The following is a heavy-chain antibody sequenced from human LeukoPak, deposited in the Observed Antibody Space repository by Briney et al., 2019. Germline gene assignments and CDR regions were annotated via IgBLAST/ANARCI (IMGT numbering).Heavy chain of an antibody. CDR1: GYTFTGYY. Sequence: GASVKVSCKASGYTFTGYYMHWVRQAPGQGLEWMGWINPNSGGTNYAQKFQGRVTMTRDTSISTAYMELSRLRSDDTAVYYCARDSNRRDFTAMVREGVTMYWGQGTLVTVSS. D-gene: IGHD3-10*01. CDR3: ARDSNRRDFTAMVREGVTMY. J-gene: IGHJ4*02. V-gene: IGHV1-2*02. CDR2: INPNSGGT.